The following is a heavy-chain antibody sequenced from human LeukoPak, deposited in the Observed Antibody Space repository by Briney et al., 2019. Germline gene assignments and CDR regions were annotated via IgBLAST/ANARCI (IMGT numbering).Heavy chain of an antibody. Sequence: SESLSLTCAVYGGSFSGYYWNWIRQPPGKGLEWIGYIYYSESTNYNPSLKSRVTISVDTSKNQFSLKLSSVTAADTAVYYCARDYRGRAFDIWGQGTMVTVSS. V-gene: IGHV4-59*01. CDR2: IYYSEST. D-gene: IGHD4-11*01. CDR1: GGSFSGYY. J-gene: IGHJ3*02. CDR3: ARDYRGRAFDI.